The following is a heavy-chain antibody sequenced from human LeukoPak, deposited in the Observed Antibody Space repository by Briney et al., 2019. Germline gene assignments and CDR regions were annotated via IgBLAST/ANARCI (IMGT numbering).Heavy chain of an antibody. Sequence: ASVKVSCKASGYTFTSYGISWVRQALGEGLGRMGWISAYDGNTNYAQKLQGRVTMTTDTSTSTAYMELRSLRSDDTAVYYCARDSNPEIMITFGGVLGYFDYWGQGTLVTVSS. CDR3: ARDSNPEIMITFGGVLGYFDY. CDR1: GYTFTSYG. J-gene: IGHJ4*02. V-gene: IGHV1-18*01. CDR2: ISAYDGNT. D-gene: IGHD3-16*02.